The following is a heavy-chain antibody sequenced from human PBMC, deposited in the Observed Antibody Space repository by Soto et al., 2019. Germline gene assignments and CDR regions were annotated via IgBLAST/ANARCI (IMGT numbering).Heavy chain of an antibody. CDR2: IKQDGSEK. Sequence: GGALRLSCAASGFTVSSYLMSWVRQAPGKGLEWVANIKQDGSEKYYVDSVKGRFTISRDNAKNSLYLQMNSLRAEDTAVYYCAREGDVSSGLDYWGQGTRVTVS. V-gene: IGHV3-7*01. CDR3: AREGDVSSGLDY. CDR1: GFTVSSYL. J-gene: IGHJ4*02. D-gene: IGHD3-22*01.